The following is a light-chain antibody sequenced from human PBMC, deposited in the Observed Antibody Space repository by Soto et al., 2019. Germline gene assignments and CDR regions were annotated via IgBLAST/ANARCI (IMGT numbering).Light chain of an antibody. J-gene: IGKJ2*01. CDR3: QQYNSYPYT. Sequence: DIQMTQSPSTLSASVGDRVTITCRASQSISSWLAWYQQKPGKAPKLLIYDAFSLESGVPSRFSGSGSGTEFTLTISSLQPDDFATDYCQQYNSYPYTFGQGTKLEIK. CDR2: DAF. V-gene: IGKV1-5*01. CDR1: QSISSW.